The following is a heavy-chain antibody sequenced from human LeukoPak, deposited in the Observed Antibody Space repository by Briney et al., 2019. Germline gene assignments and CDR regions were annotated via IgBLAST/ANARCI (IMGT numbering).Heavy chain of an antibody. J-gene: IGHJ3*02. Sequence: PSGTLSLTCAVSGGSISSSNWWSWVRQPPGKGLEWIGEIYHSGSTNYNPSLKSRVTISVDKSKNQFSLKLSSVTAADTAVYYCARLMYGDYGGQYAFDIWGQGTMVTVSS. V-gene: IGHV4-4*02. CDR2: IYHSGST. D-gene: IGHD4-17*01. CDR1: GGSISSSNW. CDR3: ARLMYGDYGGQYAFDI.